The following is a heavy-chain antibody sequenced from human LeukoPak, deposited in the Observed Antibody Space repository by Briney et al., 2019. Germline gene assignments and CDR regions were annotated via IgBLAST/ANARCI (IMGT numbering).Heavy chain of an antibody. CDR2: IKNDGSST. J-gene: IGHJ4*02. D-gene: IGHD3-10*01. V-gene: IGHV3-74*01. CDR1: GFTFSSYW. Sequence: GGSLRLSCVASGFTFSSYWMHWVRQGPGKGLVWVSRIKNDGSSTSYADSVKGRFTISRDNAKNSLSLQMNNLRVEDTAVYYCARAGSHWHYVYWGQGTVVTVSS. CDR3: ARAGSHWHYVY.